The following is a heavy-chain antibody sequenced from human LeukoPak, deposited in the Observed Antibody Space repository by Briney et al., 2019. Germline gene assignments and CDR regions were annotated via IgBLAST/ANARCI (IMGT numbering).Heavy chain of an antibody. V-gene: IGHV3-48*01. D-gene: IGHD1-26*01. CDR2: ISSSSSTI. CDR1: GFTFSSYS. Sequence: GGSLRLSCAASGFTFSSYSMNWVRQAPGKGLEWVSYISSSSSTIYYADSVKGRFTISRDNAKNSLYLQMNSLRAEDTAVYYCARDSSVIVDYYYYYYMDVWGKGTTVTVSS. CDR3: ARDSSVIVDYYYYYYMDV. J-gene: IGHJ6*03.